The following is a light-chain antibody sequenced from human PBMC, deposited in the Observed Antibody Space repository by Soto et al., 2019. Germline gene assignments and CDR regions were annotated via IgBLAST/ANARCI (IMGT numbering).Light chain of an antibody. Sequence: DIQMTQSPSSLSASVGDRVTITCRASQSITSYLNWYQQKPGKAPQLLIYAASSLQSGVPSRFSGSGSGTDFHLTIISLQPKDFATYFCQQSYTAPWTFGQGTKVEVK. CDR3: QQSYTAPWT. J-gene: IGKJ1*01. CDR1: QSITSY. V-gene: IGKV1-39*01. CDR2: AAS.